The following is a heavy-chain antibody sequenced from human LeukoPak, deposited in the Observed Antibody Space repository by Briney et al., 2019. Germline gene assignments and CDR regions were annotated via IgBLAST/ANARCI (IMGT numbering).Heavy chain of an antibody. J-gene: IGHJ4*02. D-gene: IGHD4-17*01. CDR1: GFTFSSYA. V-gene: IGHV3-23*01. CDR3: ANRGRAYGDYETRRIDY. CDR2: ISGSGGST. Sequence: GGSLRLSCAASGFTFSSYAMSWVRQAPGKGLEWVSAISGSGGSTYYADSVKGRFTISRDNSKNTLYLQMNSLRAEDTAVYYCANRGRAYGDYETRRIDYWGQGTLVTVSS.